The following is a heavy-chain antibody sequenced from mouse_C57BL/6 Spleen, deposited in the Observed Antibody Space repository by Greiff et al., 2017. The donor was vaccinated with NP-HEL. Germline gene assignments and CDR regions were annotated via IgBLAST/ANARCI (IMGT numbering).Heavy chain of an antibody. CDR2: ISSGSSTI. CDR3: ARVFAASWYFDV. V-gene: IGHV5-17*01. Sequence: EVMLVESGGGLVKPGGSLKLSCAASGFTFSDYGMHWVRQAPEKGLEWVAYISSGSSTIYYADTVKGRFTISRDNAKNTLFLQLTSLRSGDTSMYYCARVFAASWYFDVWGTGTTVTVSS. J-gene: IGHJ1*03. CDR1: GFTFSDYG. D-gene: IGHD6-1*01.